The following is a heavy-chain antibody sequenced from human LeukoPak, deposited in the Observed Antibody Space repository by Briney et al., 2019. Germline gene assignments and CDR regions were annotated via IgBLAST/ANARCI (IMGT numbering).Heavy chain of an antibody. CDR1: GFTFSSYW. CDR3: ARAPLYGDYVGYYFDY. Sequence: GGSLRLSCAASGFTFSSYWMSWVRQAPGKGLEWVANIKQDGSEKYYVGSVKGRFTISRDNAKNSLYLQMNSLRAEDTAVYYCARAPLYGDYVGYYFDYWGQGALVTVSS. CDR2: IKQDGSEK. V-gene: IGHV3-7*01. J-gene: IGHJ4*02. D-gene: IGHD4-17*01.